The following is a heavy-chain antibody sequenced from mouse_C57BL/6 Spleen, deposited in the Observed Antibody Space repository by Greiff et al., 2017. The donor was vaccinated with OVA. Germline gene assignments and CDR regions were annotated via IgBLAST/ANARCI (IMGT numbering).Heavy chain of an antibody. D-gene: IGHD1-1*01. Sequence: QVQLQQSGPGLVQPSQSLSITCTVSGFSLTSYGVHWVRQSPGKGLEWLGVIWRGGSTDYNAAFMSRMSITKDNSKSQVFFKMNSLQADDTAIYYCALITTVVANWYFDVWGTGTTVTVSS. CDR2: IWRGGST. J-gene: IGHJ1*03. V-gene: IGHV2-5*01. CDR3: ALITTVVANWYFDV. CDR1: GFSLTSYG.